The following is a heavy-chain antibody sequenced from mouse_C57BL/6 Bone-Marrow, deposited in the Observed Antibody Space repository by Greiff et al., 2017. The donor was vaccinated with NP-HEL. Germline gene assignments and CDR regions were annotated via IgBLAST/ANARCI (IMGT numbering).Heavy chain of an antibody. V-gene: IGHV5-17*01. D-gene: IGHD1-1*01. CDR3: ARIEIYYYGSSYAMDY. Sequence: EVQLVESGGGLVKPGGSLKLSCAASGFTFSDYGMHWVRQAPEKGLEWVAYISSGSSTIYYADTVKGRFTISRDNAKNTLFLQMTSLRSEDTAMYYCARIEIYYYGSSYAMDYWGQGTSVTVSS. CDR1: GFTFSDYG. CDR2: ISSGSSTI. J-gene: IGHJ4*01.